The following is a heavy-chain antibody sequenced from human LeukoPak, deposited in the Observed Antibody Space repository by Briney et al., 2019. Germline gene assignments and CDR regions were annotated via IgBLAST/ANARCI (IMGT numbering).Heavy chain of an antibody. CDR1: GGTFSSYA. Sequence: SVKVSCKASGGTFSSYAISWVRQAPVQGLEWMGGIIPIFGTANYAQKFQGRVTITADKSTSTAYMELSSLRSEDTAVYYCAGRYCSSTSCYPYYYGMDVWGKGTTVTVSS. V-gene: IGHV1-69*06. J-gene: IGHJ6*04. D-gene: IGHD2-2*01. CDR2: IIPIFGTA. CDR3: AGRYCSSTSCYPYYYGMDV.